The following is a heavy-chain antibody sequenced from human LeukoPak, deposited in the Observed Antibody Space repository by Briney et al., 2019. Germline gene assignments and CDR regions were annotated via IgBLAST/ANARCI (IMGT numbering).Heavy chain of an antibody. Sequence: ASVKVSCKASGYTFTSYYMHWVRQAPGQGLEWMGIINPSGGSTSYAQKFQGRVTITADESTSTAYMELSSLRSEDTAVYYCAPMEAAGKSHWGQGTLVTVSS. D-gene: IGHD6-13*01. V-gene: IGHV1-46*01. CDR2: INPSGGST. CDR3: APMEAAGKSH. J-gene: IGHJ4*02. CDR1: GYTFTSYY.